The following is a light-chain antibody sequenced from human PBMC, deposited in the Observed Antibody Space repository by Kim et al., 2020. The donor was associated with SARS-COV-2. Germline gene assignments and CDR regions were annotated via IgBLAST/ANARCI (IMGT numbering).Light chain of an antibody. CDR1: RVEDKY. J-gene: IGLJ3*02. CDR3: QTWDISIGV. Sequence: SYELTQPPSLSVSPGQTATITCFEDRVEDKYVWWYQQKPGQSPEVVIYQDVKRTSGIPERFSVSNSENTATLTISGTQPTDEADYYCQTWDISIGVFGGGTQLTVL. V-gene: IGLV3-1*01. CDR2: QDV.